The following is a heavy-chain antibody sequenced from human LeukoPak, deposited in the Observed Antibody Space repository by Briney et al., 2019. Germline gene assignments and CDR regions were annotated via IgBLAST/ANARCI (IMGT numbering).Heavy chain of an antibody. CDR3: ARIRVPNSGWLVDY. V-gene: IGHV2-70*11. CDR1: GFSLSTSGMC. CDR2: IDWDDDK. J-gene: IGHJ4*02. Sequence: SGPTLVNPTQTLTLTCTFSGFSLSTSGMCVSWIRQPPGKALEWLARIDWDDDKCYSTSLKTRLTISKDTSKNQVVLTMTNMDPVDTATYYCARIRVPNSGWLVDYWGQGTLVTVSS. D-gene: IGHD6-19*01.